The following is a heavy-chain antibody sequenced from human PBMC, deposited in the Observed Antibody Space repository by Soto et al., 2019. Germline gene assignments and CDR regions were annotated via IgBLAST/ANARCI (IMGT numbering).Heavy chain of an antibody. CDR2: ISYDGSNK. CDR3: AKDFRRIGIVVVPAMYYFDY. J-gene: IGHJ4*02. D-gene: IGHD2-2*01. V-gene: IGHV3-30*18. CDR1: GFTFSSYG. Sequence: GGSLRLSCAASGFTFSSYGMHWVRQAPGKGLEWVAVISYDGSNKYYADSVKGRFTISRDNSKNTLYLQMNSLRAEDTAVYYCAKDFRRIGIVVVPAMYYFDYWGQGTLVTVSS.